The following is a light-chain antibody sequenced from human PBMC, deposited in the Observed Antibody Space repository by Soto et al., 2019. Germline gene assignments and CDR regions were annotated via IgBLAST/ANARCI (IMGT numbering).Light chain of an antibody. J-gene: IGKJ3*01. CDR2: FGS. CDR1: QSLLYSNGYNY. Sequence: DIVMTQSPLSLAVTPGEPASISCRSSQSLLYSNGYNYMDWYLQKPGQSPQLLMYFGSNRASGVPDRFSGSGSGPDFTLTISSVEPEDVGVYYCMQSLKIPLTFGPGTKVHVK. V-gene: IGKV2-28*01. CDR3: MQSLKIPLT.